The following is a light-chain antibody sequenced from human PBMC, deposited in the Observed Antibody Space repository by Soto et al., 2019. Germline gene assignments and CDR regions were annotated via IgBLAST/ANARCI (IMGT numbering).Light chain of an antibody. CDR1: QSVTNNY. CDR3: QQYGSSSWT. J-gene: IGKJ1*01. Sequence: EMVLTQSPGTLSLSPGDRATLSCGASQSVTNNYLAWYQQKPGLAPRLLIYDASYRANGIPDRFSGSGSGTDFTLTISRLEPEDFVVYYCQQYGSSSWTFGQGTKVDIK. CDR2: DAS. V-gene: IGKV3D-20*01.